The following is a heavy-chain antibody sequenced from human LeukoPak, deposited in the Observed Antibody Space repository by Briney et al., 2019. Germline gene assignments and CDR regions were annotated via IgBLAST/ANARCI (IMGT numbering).Heavy chain of an antibody. CDR1: GFTFSSYG. J-gene: IGHJ4*02. Sequence: GGSLRLSCAASGFTFSSYGMHWVRQAPGKGLEWVAVISYDGSNKYYADSVKGRFTISRDNSKNTLYLQMDSLGVEDTAVYYCARGAGGSSGWSTVRYFDWWGQGTLVTVSS. V-gene: IGHV3-30*03. CDR3: ARGAGGSSGWSTVRYFDW. D-gene: IGHD6-13*01. CDR2: ISYDGSNK.